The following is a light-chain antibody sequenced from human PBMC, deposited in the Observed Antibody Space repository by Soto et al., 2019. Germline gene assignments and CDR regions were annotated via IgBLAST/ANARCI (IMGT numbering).Light chain of an antibody. CDR2: AVL. V-gene: IGKV1-5*01. Sequence: DIQMTQSPSALSASIGDRVTITCRASQTTNSCLAWYQQKQGRPPKLQIFAVLFLQSGATSRFRGSGSGTDFPLAISSLRPDDSATVYCQQYKVYPFTFGQG. CDR1: QTTNSC. CDR3: QQYKVYPFT. J-gene: IGKJ2*01.